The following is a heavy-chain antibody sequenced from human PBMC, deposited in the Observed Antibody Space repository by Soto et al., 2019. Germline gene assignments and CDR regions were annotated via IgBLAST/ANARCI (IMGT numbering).Heavy chain of an antibody. CDR3: AICLVSVTWQLVWPYMDV. CDR1: GYTITELS. CDR2: FEPEDGET. D-gene: IGHD6-13*01. V-gene: IGHV1-24*01. Sequence: SVKLSCKVFGYTITELSIHWRRLPHRKGLEWMGVFEPEDGETIYAQKFQGRVTMTEDTSTDTAYMELSSLRSEDTAVYYCAICLVSVTWQLVWPYMDVWGQGTTVTVSS. J-gene: IGHJ6*02.